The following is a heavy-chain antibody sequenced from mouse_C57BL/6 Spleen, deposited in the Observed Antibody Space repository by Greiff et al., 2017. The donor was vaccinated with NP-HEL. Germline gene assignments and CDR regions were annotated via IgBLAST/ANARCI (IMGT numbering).Heavy chain of an antibody. V-gene: IGHV5-16*01. CDR1: GFTFSDYY. D-gene: IGHD3-2*02. CDR3: ARESVDSAGLAY. CDR2: INYDGSST. J-gene: IGHJ3*01. Sequence: VESEGGLVQPGSSMKLSCTASGFTFSDYYMAWVRQVPAKGLEWVANINYDGSSTYYLDTLKSRVIISRDNEKNILYLQMSSLKSEDTATYYCARESVDSAGLAYWGQGTLVTVSA.